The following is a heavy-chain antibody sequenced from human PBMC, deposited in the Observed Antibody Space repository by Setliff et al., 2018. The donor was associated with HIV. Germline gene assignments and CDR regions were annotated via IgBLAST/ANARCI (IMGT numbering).Heavy chain of an antibody. Sequence: SETLSLTCTVSGGSIKSSSYYWSWVRQPPGKGLEWIGEISQSGSTNYNPSLKSRVTISVDKSKNQFSLKLSSVTAADTAVYYCARHPRGTGRFDYWGQGTLVTVSS. V-gene: IGHV4-39*07. CDR1: GGSIKSSSYY. J-gene: IGHJ4*02. CDR2: ISQSGST. CDR3: ARHPRGTGRFDY. D-gene: IGHD3-16*01.